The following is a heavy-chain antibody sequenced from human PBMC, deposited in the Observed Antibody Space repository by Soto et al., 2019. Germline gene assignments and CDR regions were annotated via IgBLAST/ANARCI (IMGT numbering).Heavy chain of an antibody. D-gene: IGHD1-7*01. CDR2: IYRDGTT. V-gene: IGHV3-53*01. J-gene: IGHJ6*02. CDR3: ARASGVTGTTKSYYGMDV. CDR1: GFIVSTNY. Sequence: GGSLRLSCEASGFIVSTNYMTWVRQAPGKGLEWVSVIYRDGTTYYADSVKGRFTISRGSSKNSLYLQMNSLRDEDTAVYYCARASGVTGTTKSYYGMDVWGQGTTVTVSS.